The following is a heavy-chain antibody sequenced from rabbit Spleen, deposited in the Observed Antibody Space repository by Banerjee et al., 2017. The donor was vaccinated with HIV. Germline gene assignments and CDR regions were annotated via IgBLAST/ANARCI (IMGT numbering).Heavy chain of an antibody. V-gene: IGHV1S40*01. Sequence: QSLEESGGDLVKPGASLTLTCTASGFSFSTVHWIYWVRQAPGKGLEWIGTIYAGSTGTTDYASWAKGRFTISKTSSTTVTLQMTSLTAADTATYFCVREADSGYNLWGQGTLVTVS. CDR1: GFSFSTVHW. J-gene: IGHJ4*01. CDR2: IYAGSTGTT. D-gene: IGHD1-1*01. CDR3: VREADSGYNL.